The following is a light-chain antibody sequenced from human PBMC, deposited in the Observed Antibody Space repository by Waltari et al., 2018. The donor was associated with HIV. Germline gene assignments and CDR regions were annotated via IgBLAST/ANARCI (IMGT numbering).Light chain of an antibody. CDR3: LQDYDYPRT. J-gene: IGKJ1*01. CDR2: DAA. V-gene: IGKV1-6*01. Sequence: SVGERVTITCRASQGIRNDLAWYQQRPGRAPKLLIFDAATLQRAVPSRFSGRGSGTEFTLTISSLQTEDFATYFCLQDYDYPRTFGQGTKVELK. CDR1: QGIRND.